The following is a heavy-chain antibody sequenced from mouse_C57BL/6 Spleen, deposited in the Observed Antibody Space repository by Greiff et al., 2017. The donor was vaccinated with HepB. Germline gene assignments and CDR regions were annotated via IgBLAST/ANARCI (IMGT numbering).Heavy chain of an antibody. CDR1: GFTFSSYA. CDR3: ARGARGWYFDV. V-gene: IGHV5-4*01. J-gene: IGHJ1*03. Sequence: EVQLQESGGGLVKPGGSLKLSCAASGFTFSSYAMSWVRQTPEKRLEWVATISDGGSYTYYPDNVKGRFTISRDNAKNNLYLQMSHLKSEDTAMYYCARGARGWYFDVWGTGTTVTVSS. CDR2: ISDGGSYT.